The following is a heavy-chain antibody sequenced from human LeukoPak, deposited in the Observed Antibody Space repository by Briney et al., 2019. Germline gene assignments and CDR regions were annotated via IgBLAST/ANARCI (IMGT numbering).Heavy chain of an antibody. CDR2: IYSGGST. CDR1: GFNVSSNF. J-gene: IGHJ5*02. V-gene: IGHV3-53*01. Sequence: GGSLRLSCAASGFNVSSNFMSWVRQAPGKGLEWVSVIYSGGSTYYADSVKGRFTISRDNSKNTLYLQMNSLRAEDTAVYYCAREVGYNWFDPWGQGTLVTVSS. D-gene: IGHD3-10*01. CDR3: AREVGYNWFDP.